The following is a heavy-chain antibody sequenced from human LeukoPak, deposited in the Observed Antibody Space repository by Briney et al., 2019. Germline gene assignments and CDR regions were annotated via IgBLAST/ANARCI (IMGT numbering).Heavy chain of an antibody. CDR3: ARGEHSSSHYYYYYMDV. V-gene: IGHV1-2*02. J-gene: IGHJ6*03. Sequence: ASVKVSCKASGYTFTGYYMHWVRQAPGQGLEWMGWINPNSGGTNYAQKFQGRVTMTRDTSISTAYMELSRLRSDGTAVYYCARGEHSSSHYYYYYMDVWGKGTTVTVSS. CDR1: GYTFTGYY. CDR2: INPNSGGT. D-gene: IGHD6-6*01.